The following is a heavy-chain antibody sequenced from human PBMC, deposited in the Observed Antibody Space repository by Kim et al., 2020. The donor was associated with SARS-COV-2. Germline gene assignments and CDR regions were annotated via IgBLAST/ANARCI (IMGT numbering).Heavy chain of an antibody. Sequence: SVKVSCKASGCTFVNYAITWVRQAPGQGLEWMGWIIPIYGKTHYAQRLQGRVTMTTDESTSTAYMELSSLRSADTGVYYCARLGGAYGMDVWGQGTTVTVSS. J-gene: IGHJ6*02. CDR3: ARLGGAYGMDV. V-gene: IGHV1-69*05. CDR1: GCTFVNYA. D-gene: IGHD1-26*01. CDR2: IIPIYGKT.